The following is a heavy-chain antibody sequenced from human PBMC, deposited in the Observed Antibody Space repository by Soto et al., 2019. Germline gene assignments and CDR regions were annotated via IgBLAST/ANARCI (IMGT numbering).Heavy chain of an antibody. D-gene: IGHD2-15*01. CDR3: AKERSANGYLHF. Sequence: GSLRLSCAASGFTFGSYGMTWVRQAPGKGLEWVSCISSGGGTIRYAESVRGRFTISRDNSRNTLHLQMTRLTGEDTAVYYCAKERSANGYLHFWGQGT. J-gene: IGHJ4*02. CDR2: ISSGGGTI. CDR1: GFTFGSYG. V-gene: IGHV3-23*01.